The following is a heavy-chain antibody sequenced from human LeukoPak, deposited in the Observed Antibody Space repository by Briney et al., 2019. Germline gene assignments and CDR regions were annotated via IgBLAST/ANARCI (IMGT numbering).Heavy chain of an antibody. Sequence: PGGSLRLSCAASGFTFSSYAMHWVRQAPGKGLEWVAVISYDGGNKYYADSVKGRFTISRDNSKNTLYLQMNSLRAEDTAVYYCARLFMESENYFDYWGQGTLVTVSS. D-gene: IGHD3-3*01. CDR2: ISYDGGNK. CDR3: ARLFMESENYFDY. J-gene: IGHJ4*02. V-gene: IGHV3-30-3*01. CDR1: GFTFSSYA.